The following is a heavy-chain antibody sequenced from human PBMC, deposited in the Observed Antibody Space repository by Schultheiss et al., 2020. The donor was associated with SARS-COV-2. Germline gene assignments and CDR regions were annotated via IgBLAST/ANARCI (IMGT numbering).Heavy chain of an antibody. CDR1: GGSISSYY. Sequence: SETLSLTCTVSGGSISSYYWSWIRQPPGKGLEWIGEINHSGSANYNPSLKSRVTISVDTSKNQFSLKLSSVTAADTAVYYCARGPDIVVVVAATPTVDYWGQGTLVTVSS. V-gene: IGHV4-34*01. J-gene: IGHJ4*02. D-gene: IGHD2-15*01. CDR2: INHSGSA. CDR3: ARGPDIVVVVAATPTVDY.